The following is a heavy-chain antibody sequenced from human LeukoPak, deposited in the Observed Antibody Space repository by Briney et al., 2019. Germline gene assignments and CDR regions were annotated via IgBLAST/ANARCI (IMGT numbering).Heavy chain of an antibody. D-gene: IGHD1-20*01. J-gene: IGHJ4*02. CDR3: ATGGVYNWNDDFNY. Sequence: ASVKVSCKVSGYTRTEVSMHWVRQAPGKGLEWMGGFDPEDGETIYAQKFQGRVTMTEDTSTDTAYMELSSLRSEDTAVYYWATGGVYNWNDDFNYWAREPWSPSPQ. CDR2: FDPEDGET. V-gene: IGHV1-24*01. CDR1: GYTRTEVS.